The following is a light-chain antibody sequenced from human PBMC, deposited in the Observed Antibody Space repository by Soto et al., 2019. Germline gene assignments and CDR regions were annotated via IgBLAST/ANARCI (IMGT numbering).Light chain of an antibody. CDR3: SSYTSSSTPYV. CDR1: SRDVGGYNC. V-gene: IGLV2-14*01. J-gene: IGLJ1*01. Sequence: QSALTQPASVSGSPGQSITISCTGTSRDVGGYNCVSWYQQHPGKAPKLMIYDVSNRPSGVSNRFSGSKSGNTASLTISGLQAEDEADYYCSSYTSSSTPYVFGTGTKVTVL. CDR2: DVS.